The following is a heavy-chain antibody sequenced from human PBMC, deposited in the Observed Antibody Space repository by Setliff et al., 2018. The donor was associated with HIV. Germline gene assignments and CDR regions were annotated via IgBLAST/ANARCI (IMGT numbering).Heavy chain of an antibody. CDR3: ARLRPDLVDY. Sequence: SETLSLTCAVYGGSFSGYYWSWIRQPPGKGLEWIGEIIHSGSTNYNPSLKSRVTISVDTSKNQFSLKLSSVTAADTAVYYCARLRPDLVDYWGQGTLVTVSS. V-gene: IGHV4-34*12. D-gene: IGHD4-17*01. CDR1: GGSFSGYY. J-gene: IGHJ4*02. CDR2: IIHSGST.